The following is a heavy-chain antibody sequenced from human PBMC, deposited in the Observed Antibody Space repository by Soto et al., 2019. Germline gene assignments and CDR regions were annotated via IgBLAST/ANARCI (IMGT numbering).Heavy chain of an antibody. D-gene: IGHD3-16*02. CDR2: ISSTGSTV. CDR1: GFTFSSYS. J-gene: IGHJ4*02. CDR3: ARNRIAFGGVVDPLDY. Sequence: GGSLRLSCAGSGFTFSSYSMNWVRQAPGKGLEWVAYISSTGSTVYYADSLMGRFTISRDNAKNSLSLQMDSLRDEDTAVYYCARNRIAFGGVVDPLDYWGQGTLVTVS. V-gene: IGHV3-48*02.